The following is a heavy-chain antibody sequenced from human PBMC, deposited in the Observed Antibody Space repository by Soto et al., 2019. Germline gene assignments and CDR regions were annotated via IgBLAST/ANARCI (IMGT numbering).Heavy chain of an antibody. Sequence: QVHLVQSGAEVKKPGASVKVSCKGSGYAFTTYGITWVRQAPGQGLEWMGWISAHNGNTNYAQKLQGRVTVTRDTSTSKAYMELRSLRSDDTAVYYCARGRYGDYWGQGAVVTVSS. CDR1: GYAFTTYG. V-gene: IGHV1-18*01. CDR2: ISAHNGNT. J-gene: IGHJ4*02. CDR3: ARGRYGDY. D-gene: IGHD1-1*01.